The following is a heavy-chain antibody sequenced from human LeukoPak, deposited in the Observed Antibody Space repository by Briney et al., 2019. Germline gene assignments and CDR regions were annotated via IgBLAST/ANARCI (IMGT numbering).Heavy chain of an antibody. CDR2: IYHSGST. V-gene: IGHV4-4*02. D-gene: IGHD3-22*01. CDR3: ARGQLYYYDSSGYWYFDY. Sequence: SWVRQPPGKGLEWIGEIYHSGSTNYNPSLKSRVTISVDKSKNQFSLKLSSVTAADTAVYYCARGQLYYYDSSGYWYFDYWGQGTLVTVSS. J-gene: IGHJ4*02.